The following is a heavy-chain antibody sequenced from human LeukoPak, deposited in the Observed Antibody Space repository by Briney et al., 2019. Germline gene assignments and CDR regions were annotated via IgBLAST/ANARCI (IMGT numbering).Heavy chain of an antibody. CDR1: GYSFTSYW. V-gene: IGHV5-51*01. CDR3: ARWYSSGYSDY. D-gene: IGHD6-19*01. J-gene: IGHJ4*02. CDR2: IYPGDSDI. Sequence: GESLKISCQASGYSFTSYWIAWVRQMPGKGLEWMGIIYPGDSDIIKSPSLQGQVTISADKSISTAYLQWSSLKASETAMYFCARWYSSGYSDYWGQGTLVTVSS.